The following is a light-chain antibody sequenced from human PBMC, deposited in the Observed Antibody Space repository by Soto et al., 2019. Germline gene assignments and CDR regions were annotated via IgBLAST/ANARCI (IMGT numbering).Light chain of an antibody. J-gene: IGKJ4*01. Sequence: EIVLTQSPGTLSLSPGERATLSCRASQSVSSSYLAWYQQKPGQAPRLLIYGASSRATGIPDRFSGSGSGKDFTLPISRLEPEDFAVYYCQQYGSSPPLTFGGGTKVEIK. V-gene: IGKV3-20*01. CDR1: QSVSSSY. CDR2: GAS. CDR3: QQYGSSPPLT.